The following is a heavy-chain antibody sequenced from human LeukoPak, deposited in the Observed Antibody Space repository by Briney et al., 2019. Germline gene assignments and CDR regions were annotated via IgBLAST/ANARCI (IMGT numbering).Heavy chain of an antibody. D-gene: IGHD6-25*01. Sequence: GGSLRFSCAASGFTFSSYWMICVRQAPGKGLEWVANIRQDGSEKYYVASVRGRFTISRDNAKNSLYLQMNSLRAEDTAVYYCARDSPAAYWGQGTLVTVSS. V-gene: IGHV3-7*01. J-gene: IGHJ4*02. CDR2: IRQDGSEK. CDR3: ARDSPAAY. CDR1: GFTFSSYW.